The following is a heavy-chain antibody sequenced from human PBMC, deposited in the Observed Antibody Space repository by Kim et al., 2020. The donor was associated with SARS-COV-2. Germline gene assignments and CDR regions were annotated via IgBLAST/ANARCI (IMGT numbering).Heavy chain of an antibody. Sequence: GGSLRLSCAASGFTFSSYAMSWVRQAPGKGLEWVSAISGSGGSTYYADSVKGRFTISRDNSKNTLYLQMNSLRAEDTAVYYCAKDLGRYSSSWDLGDGFVNWGHETMIAISS. CDR2: ISGSGGST. CDR3: AKDLGRYSSSWDLGDGFVN. J-gene: IGHJ3*02. V-gene: IGHV3-23*01. CDR1: GFTFSSYA. D-gene: IGHD6-13*01.